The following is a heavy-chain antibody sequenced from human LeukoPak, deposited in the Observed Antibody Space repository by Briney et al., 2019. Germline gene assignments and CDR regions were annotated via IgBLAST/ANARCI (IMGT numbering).Heavy chain of an antibody. D-gene: IGHD2-15*01. V-gene: IGHV4-34*01. J-gene: IGHJ5*02. Sequence: PSETLSLTCAVYGGSFSGYYWSWIRQAPGKGLEWIGEINHSGNTNYNPSLKSRVTISVDTSKNRFSLKLSSVAAADTAVYYCVTEPGYCTGGRCYGGWFDPWGQGTLVTVSS. CDR2: INHSGNT. CDR1: GGSFSGYY. CDR3: VTEPGYCTGGRCYGGWFDP.